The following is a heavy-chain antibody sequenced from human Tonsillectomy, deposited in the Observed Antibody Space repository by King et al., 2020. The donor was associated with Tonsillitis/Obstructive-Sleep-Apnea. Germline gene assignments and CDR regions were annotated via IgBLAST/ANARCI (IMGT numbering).Heavy chain of an antibody. D-gene: IGHD3-3*01. CDR3: AVGMQFLDGEAWNYFDH. Sequence: QLQESGPGLVKPSETLSLTCSVSGDSINNSRYFWGWIRQAPGKGLESIGCLFSTGKTHYSPSLESRVTISLDRSKNRFSLRVSSVTAADTGIYFCAVGMQFLDGEAWNYFDHWGQGSLVTVSS. J-gene: IGHJ4*02. CDR2: LFSTGKT. V-gene: IGHV4-39*02. CDR1: GDSINNSRYF.